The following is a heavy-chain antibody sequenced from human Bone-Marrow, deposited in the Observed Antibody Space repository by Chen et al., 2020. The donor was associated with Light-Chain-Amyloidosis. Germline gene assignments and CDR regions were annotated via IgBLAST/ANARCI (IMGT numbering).Heavy chain of an antibody. CDR3: ARRRGGYNFDY. D-gene: IGHD5-12*01. Sequence: GYTFPNYWIGWVRQMPGKGLEWMGVIYPDDSDARYSPSFEGQVTISADKSITTAYLQWRGLNASDTAMYYCARRRGGYNFDYWGQGTLVTVSS. CDR1: GYTFPNYW. CDR2: IYPDDSDA. J-gene: IGHJ4*02. V-gene: IGHV5-51*01.